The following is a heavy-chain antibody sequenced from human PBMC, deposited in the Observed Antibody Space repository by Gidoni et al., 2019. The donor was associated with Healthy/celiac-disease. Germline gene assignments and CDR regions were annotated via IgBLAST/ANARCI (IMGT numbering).Heavy chain of an antibody. CDR2: ISYDGSNK. V-gene: IGHV3-30-3*01. Sequence: QVQLVESGGGVVQPGRSLRLSCAASGFTFSNYAMHWVRQAPGKGLDWVAVISYDGSNKYYADSVKGRFTISRDNSKNTLYLQMNSLRAEDTAVYYCASESYCGGGCSYFDYWGQGTLVTVSS. J-gene: IGHJ4*02. CDR1: GFTFSNYA. CDR3: ASESYCGGGCSYFDY. D-gene: IGHD2-21*02.